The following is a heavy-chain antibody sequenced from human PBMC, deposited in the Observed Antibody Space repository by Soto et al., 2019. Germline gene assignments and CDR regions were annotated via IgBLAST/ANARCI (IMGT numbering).Heavy chain of an antibody. Sequence: QVQLQESGPGLVKPSETLSLTCTVSGGSISSYYWSWIRQPPGKGLEWIGYIYYSGSTNYNPSLKSRVTISVDTSKNQFSLKLSSVTAADTAVYYCARGPVPSEIDYWGQGTLVTVSS. D-gene: IGHD6-19*01. J-gene: IGHJ4*02. V-gene: IGHV4-59*01. CDR3: ARGPVPSEIDY. CDR1: GGSISSYY. CDR2: IYYSGST.